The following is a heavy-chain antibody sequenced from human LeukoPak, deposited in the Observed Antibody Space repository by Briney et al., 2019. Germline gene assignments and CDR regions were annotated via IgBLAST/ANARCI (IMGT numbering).Heavy chain of an antibody. CDR1: GFTFDDYG. V-gene: IGHV3-69-1*01. CDR3: ARGGAYYYYMDV. CDR2: ISSSSYI. D-gene: IGHD3-16*01. Sequence: GGSLRLSCAASGFTFDDYGMNWVRQAPGKGLEWVSSISSSSYIYYADSVKGRFTISRDNAKNSLYLQMNSLRAEDTAVYYCARGGAYYYYMDVWGKGTTVTVSS. J-gene: IGHJ6*03.